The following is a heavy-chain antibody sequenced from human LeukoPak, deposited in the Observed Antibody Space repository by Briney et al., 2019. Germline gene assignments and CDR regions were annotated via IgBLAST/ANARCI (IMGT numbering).Heavy chain of an antibody. CDR1: GFAVSSNY. V-gene: IGHV3-53*01. D-gene: IGHD3-10*01. CDR3: ARCKQGWFGELDY. J-gene: IGHJ4*02. CDR2: IYSGGST. Sequence: GGSLRLSCAASGFAVSSNYMSWVRQAPGKGLEWVSVIYSGGSTFYADSVKGRFTISRDNSKNTLYLQMNSLRAEDTAVYYCARCKQGWFGELDYWGQGTLVTVSS.